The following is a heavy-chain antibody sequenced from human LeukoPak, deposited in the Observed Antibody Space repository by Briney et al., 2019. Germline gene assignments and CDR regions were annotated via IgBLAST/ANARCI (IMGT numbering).Heavy chain of an antibody. CDR2: ISAYNSNT. Sequence: GASVKLSCKASGYTFTSYGISWVRQPQAPGLERMGWISAYNSNTNYAKKLQGRVTTTTDTSTSTAYMELRSLRSDDTAVYYCARDSASDYYDSSGYSQKNFDYWGQGTLVTVSS. CDR1: GYTFTSYG. D-gene: IGHD3-22*01. J-gene: IGHJ4*02. V-gene: IGHV1-18*01. CDR3: ARDSASDYYDSSGYSQKNFDY.